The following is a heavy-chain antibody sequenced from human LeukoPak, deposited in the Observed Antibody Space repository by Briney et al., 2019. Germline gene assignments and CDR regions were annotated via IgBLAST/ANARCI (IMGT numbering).Heavy chain of an antibody. Sequence: GGSLRLSCAASKFTFSTYWMSWVRQAPGKGLEWVANIKQDGSEKYYVDSVKGRFTISRDNSKNTLYLQMNSLRAEDTAVYYCARLGEQLTFDYWGQGTLVTVSS. J-gene: IGHJ4*02. D-gene: IGHD6-13*01. CDR1: KFTFSTYW. CDR3: ARLGEQLTFDY. V-gene: IGHV3-7*01. CDR2: IKQDGSEK.